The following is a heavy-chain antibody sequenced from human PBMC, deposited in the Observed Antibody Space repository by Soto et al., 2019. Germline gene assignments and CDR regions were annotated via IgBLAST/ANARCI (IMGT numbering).Heavy chain of an antibody. D-gene: IGHD1-1*01. V-gene: IGHV4-34*01. CDR2: INHSGST. CDR1: GGSFSGYY. CDR3: ARGRRNRTGWFDP. J-gene: IGHJ5*02. Sequence: PSETLSLTCAVYGGSFSGYYWSWIRQPPGKGLEWIGEINHSGSTNYNPSLKSRVTISVDTSKNQFSLKLSSVTAADTAVYYCARGRRNRTGWFDPWGQGTLVTVSS.